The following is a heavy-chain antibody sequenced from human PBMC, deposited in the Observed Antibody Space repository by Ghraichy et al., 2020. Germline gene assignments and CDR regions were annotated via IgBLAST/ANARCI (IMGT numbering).Heavy chain of an antibody. CDR3: AKGRELGMADAIDY. V-gene: IGHV3-9*01. Sequence: GGSLRLSCTASGFTFDDYAMHWVRQAPGKGLEWVAGISWNSGRIDYVDSVKGRFTISRDNSKNSLYLQMNSLRTEDTALYYCAKGRELGMADAIDYWGQGILVTVSS. CDR2: ISWNSGRI. D-gene: IGHD7-27*01. J-gene: IGHJ4*02. CDR1: GFTFDDYA.